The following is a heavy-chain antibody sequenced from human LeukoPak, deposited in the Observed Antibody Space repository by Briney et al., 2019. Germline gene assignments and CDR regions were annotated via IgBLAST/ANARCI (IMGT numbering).Heavy chain of an antibody. Sequence: SETLSLTCTVSGGSISSGDYYWSWIRQPPGKGLEWIGEINHSGSTNYNPSLKSRVTISVDTSKNQFSLKLSSVTAADTAVYYCAREGSTGFDYWGQGTLVTVSS. CDR1: GGSISSGDYY. CDR3: AREGSTGFDY. V-gene: IGHV4-39*07. CDR2: INHSGST. J-gene: IGHJ4*02. D-gene: IGHD3-10*01.